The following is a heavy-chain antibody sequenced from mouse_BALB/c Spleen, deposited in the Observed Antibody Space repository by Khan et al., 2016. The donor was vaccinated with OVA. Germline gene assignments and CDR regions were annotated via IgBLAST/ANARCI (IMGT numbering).Heavy chain of an antibody. D-gene: IGHD2-2*01. CDR2: ISFSGST. CDR1: GYSITSDFA. J-gene: IGHJ4*01. V-gene: IGHV3-2*02. Sequence: EVQLQESGPGLVKPSQSLSLTCTVTGYSITSDFAWNWVRQFPGNKLEWMGYISFSGSTSYDPSLKGRLSITRATSKNQFFLQLSSVTTEDTATYYCIRSVYYAYAYAMDYWGQGTSVTVSS. CDR3: IRSVYYAYAYAMDY.